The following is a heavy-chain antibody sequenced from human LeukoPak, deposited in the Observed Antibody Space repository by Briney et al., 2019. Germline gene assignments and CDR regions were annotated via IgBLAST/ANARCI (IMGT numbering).Heavy chain of an antibody. CDR2: INPSGGST. V-gene: IGHV1-46*03. CDR1: GYTLTSDY. Sequence: ASVKVSCKXSGYTLTSDYMHWVRQAPRQGLEGMGLINPSGGSTSYAQKFQGRVTMTRDTSTSTVYMELSSLRSEDTAVYYCARDWPTMGDAFDIWGQGTMVTVSS. CDR3: ARDWPTMGDAFDI. D-gene: IGHD3-10*01. J-gene: IGHJ3*02.